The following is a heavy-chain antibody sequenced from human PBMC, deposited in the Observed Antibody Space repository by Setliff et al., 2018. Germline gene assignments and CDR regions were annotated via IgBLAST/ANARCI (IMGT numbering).Heavy chain of an antibody. CDR1: GLRFSDAW. V-gene: IGHV3-7*03. D-gene: IGHD3-22*01. CDR3: ARDRISRYYDSVAHAFDI. CDR2: IKGDGSEK. Sequence: GGSLRLSCAVSGLRFSDAWMSWVRQAPGKGLEWVANIKGDGSEKFYLDSVKGRFTISRDNAKNSLYLQMNSLRAEDTAVYYCARDRISRYYDSVAHAFDIWGQGTMVTVSS. J-gene: IGHJ3*02.